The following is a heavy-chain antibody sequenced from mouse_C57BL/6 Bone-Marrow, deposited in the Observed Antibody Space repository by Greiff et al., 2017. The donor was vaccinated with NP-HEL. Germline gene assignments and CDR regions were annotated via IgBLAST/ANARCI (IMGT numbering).Heavy chain of an antibody. CDR3: ARDYGRSN. Sequence: VQGVESGPELVKPGASVKISCKASGYAFSSSWMNWVKQRPGKGLEWIGRIYPGDGDTNYNGKFKGKATLTADKSSSTAYMQLSSLTSEDSAVYFCARDYGRSNWGQGTTLTVSS. D-gene: IGHD1-1*01. CDR1: GYAFSSSW. V-gene: IGHV1-82*01. CDR2: IYPGDGDT. J-gene: IGHJ2*01.